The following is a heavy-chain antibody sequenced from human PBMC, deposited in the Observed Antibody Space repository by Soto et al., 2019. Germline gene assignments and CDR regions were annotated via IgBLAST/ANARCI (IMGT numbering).Heavy chain of an antibody. CDR2: INGDERMT. D-gene: IGHD1-20*01. J-gene: IGHJ4*02. CDR3: TNDRDPDGIYPFDF. Sequence: RRGGSELVSGINGDERMTAYAYFVKGRLTIPRDNSMNMLYLQMSSLRAEDTAIYYCTNDRDPDGIYPFDFWGEGTLVTVSS. V-gene: IGHV3-23*01.